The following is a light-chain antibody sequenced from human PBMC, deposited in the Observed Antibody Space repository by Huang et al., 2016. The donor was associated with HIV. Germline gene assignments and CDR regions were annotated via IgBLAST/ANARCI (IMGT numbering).Light chain of an antibody. V-gene: IGKV4-1*01. CDR2: WAS. CDR3: QQHYSSPPT. J-gene: IGKJ2*01. CDR1: QSLLYNSNNKNY. Sequence: DIVMTQSPDSLAVSLGETATINCKSSQSLLYNSNNKNYLDWYQQKPGQTPNRLIYWASSRKSGVPVRFSGIGSETDFTLTISSLQAEDVAVYYCQQHYSSPPTFGQGTKLEIK.